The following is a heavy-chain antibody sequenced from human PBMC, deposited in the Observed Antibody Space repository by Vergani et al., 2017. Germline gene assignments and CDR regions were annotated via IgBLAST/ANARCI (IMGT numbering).Heavy chain of an antibody. D-gene: IGHD3-10*01. V-gene: IGHV3-48*01. J-gene: IGHJ5*02. CDR3: AKDPSMVRGFNWFDP. CDR1: GFTFSSYS. Sequence: EVQLVESGGGLVQPGGSLRLSCAASGFTFSSYSMNWVRQAPGKGLEWVSYISSSSSTIYYADSVKGRFTISRDNSKNTLYLQMNSRRAEDTSVYYCAKDPSMVRGFNWFDPWGQGTLVTVSS. CDR2: ISSSSSTI.